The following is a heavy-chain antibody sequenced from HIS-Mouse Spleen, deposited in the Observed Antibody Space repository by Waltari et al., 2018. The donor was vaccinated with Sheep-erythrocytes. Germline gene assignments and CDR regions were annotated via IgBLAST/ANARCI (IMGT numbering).Heavy chain of an antibody. V-gene: IGHV4-31*03. J-gene: IGHJ5*02. CDR1: GGSISRCGYY. CDR2: IYYSGST. Sequence: QVHLKESGPGLVKPSQTLSLSCTVSGGSISRCGYYCSWLRQHPGKGLEWIGYIYYSGSTYYNPSLKSRVTISVDTSKNQFSLKLRSVTAADTAVYYCARALIITMVRGVTSNWFDPWGQETLVTVSS. CDR3: ARALIITMVRGVTSNWFDP. D-gene: IGHD3-10*01.